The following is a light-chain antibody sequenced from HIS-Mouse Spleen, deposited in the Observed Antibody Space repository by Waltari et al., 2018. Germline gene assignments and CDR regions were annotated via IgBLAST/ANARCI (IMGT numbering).Light chain of an antibody. CDR2: WAS. J-gene: IGKJ2*01. V-gene: IGKV4-1*01. CDR1: QSVLYSSNNKNY. CDR3: QQYYSTPYT. Sequence: DIVMTESLDSLAVSLGERATIHCHSRQSVLYSSNNKNYLAWYQQKPGQPPKLLIYWASTRGSGVPDRFSGSGSGTDFTLTISSLQAEDVAVYYCQQYYSTPYTFGQGTKLEIK.